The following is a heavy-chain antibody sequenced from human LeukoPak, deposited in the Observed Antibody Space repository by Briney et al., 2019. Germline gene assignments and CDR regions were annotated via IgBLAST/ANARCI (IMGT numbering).Heavy chain of an antibody. CDR1: GATFSRYT. Sequence: PGGSLRLSCAESGATFSRYTMNWVRQAPGKRLEWVASIDSGSDYLNYADSVKGRFTISRDNANKLLSLHMNSLRAEDTAVYYCARGTTVTTVRYFDLWGRGTHVSVSS. CDR3: ARGTTVTTVRYFDL. CDR2: IDSGSDYL. D-gene: IGHD4-17*01. J-gene: IGHJ2*01. V-gene: IGHV3-21*01.